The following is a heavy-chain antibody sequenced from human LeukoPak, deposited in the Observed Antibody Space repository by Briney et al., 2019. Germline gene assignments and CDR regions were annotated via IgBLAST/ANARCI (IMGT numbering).Heavy chain of an antibody. J-gene: IGHJ4*02. V-gene: IGHV3-23*01. CDR1: GFTFSSYS. CDR2: ISGSGGST. CDR3: AKATYSGSFPYLDY. D-gene: IGHD1-26*01. Sequence: GGSLRLSCAASGFTFSSYSMNWVRQAPGKGLEWVSAISGSGGSTYYADSVKGRFTISRDNSKNTLYLQMNSLRAEDTAVYYCAKATYSGSFPYLDYWGQGTLVTVSS.